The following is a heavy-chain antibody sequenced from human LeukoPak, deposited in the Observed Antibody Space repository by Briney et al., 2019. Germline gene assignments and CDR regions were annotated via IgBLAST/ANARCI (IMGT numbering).Heavy chain of an antibody. V-gene: IGHV4-39*07. CDR3: AKGAGGFSYYNWFDP. J-gene: IGHJ5*02. Sequence: PSDSVTLTCTVSGGSISSCPYYWVWIRHPPGKGLEWIGSIYYGGTTHYSTSLESRVTISVDTSKNQCSLKLASVTAADTAIYYCAKGAGGFSYYNWFDPWGQGTLVTVSS. D-gene: IGHD5-18*01. CDR1: GGSISSCPYY. CDR2: IYYGGTT.